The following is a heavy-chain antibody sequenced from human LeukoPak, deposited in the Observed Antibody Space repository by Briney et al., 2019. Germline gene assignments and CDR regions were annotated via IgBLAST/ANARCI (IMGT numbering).Heavy chain of an antibody. V-gene: IGHV3-48*04. CDR3: ARDGATSGYYTFFDY. CDR1: GFTFSSYA. Sequence: GASLRLSCAASGFTFSSYAMSWVRQAPGKGLEWVSYITHTGTTVYYADSVKGRFTISRDNAKNSLFLQMNSLRADDTALYYCARDGATSGYYTFFDYWGQGTLVTVSS. D-gene: IGHD3-22*01. CDR2: ITHTGTTV. J-gene: IGHJ4*02.